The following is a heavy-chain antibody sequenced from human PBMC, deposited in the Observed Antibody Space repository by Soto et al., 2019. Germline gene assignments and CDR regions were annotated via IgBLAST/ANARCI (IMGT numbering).Heavy chain of an antibody. CDR1: GFTFSNYG. D-gene: IGHD3-3*01. V-gene: IGHV3-30*18. Sequence: GGSLRLSCAASGFTFSNYGMHWVRQAPGKGLEWVAVISHDGSKKYYADSAKGRFTISRDNSKNTLYVQMNSLRAEDTAVYYCAKDAVFWSDYYSNWFDPWGQGTLVTVSS. CDR2: ISHDGSKK. J-gene: IGHJ5*02. CDR3: AKDAVFWSDYYSNWFDP.